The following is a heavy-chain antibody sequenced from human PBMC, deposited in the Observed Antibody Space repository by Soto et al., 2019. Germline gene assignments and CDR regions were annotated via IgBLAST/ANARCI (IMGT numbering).Heavy chain of an antibody. CDR1: GFTFSDYY. J-gene: IGHJ4*02. V-gene: IGHV3-11*01. Sequence: PGGSLRLSCAASGFTFSDYYMSWIRQAPGKGLEWVSYISSSGSTIYYAVSVKARFPISSHNAKNTLYLQMNSRRAEDAAVYYCARVSSSKYYFDYWGQGTLVTVSS. CDR3: ARVSSSKYYFDY. D-gene: IGHD6-13*01. CDR2: ISSSGSTI.